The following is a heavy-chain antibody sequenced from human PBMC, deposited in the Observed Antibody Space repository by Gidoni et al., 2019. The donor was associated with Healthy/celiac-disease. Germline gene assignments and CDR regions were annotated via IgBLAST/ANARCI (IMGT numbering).Heavy chain of an antibody. CDR3: ARGSSSSLRYFDWLLIRGRSTVFDY. CDR1: GYSISSGYY. V-gene: IGHV4-38-2*01. Sequence: QVQLQESGPGLVKPSETLSLTCAVSGYSISSGYYWGWIRQPPGKGLEWIGSIYHSGSTYYNPSLKSRVTISVDTSKNQFSLKLSSVTAADTAVYYCARGSSSSLRYFDWLLIRGRSTVFDYWGQGTLVTVSS. CDR2: IYHSGST. D-gene: IGHD3-9*01. J-gene: IGHJ4*02.